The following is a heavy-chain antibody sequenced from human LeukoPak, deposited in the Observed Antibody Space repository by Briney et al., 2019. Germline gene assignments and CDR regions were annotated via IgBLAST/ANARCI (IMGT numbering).Heavy chain of an antibody. CDR3: MVRETKTYYYYYMDV. D-gene: IGHD3-10*01. Sequence: SETLSLTCTVSGGSISSSSYYWGWIRQPPGKGLEWIGRIYYSGSTYYNPSLKSRVTISVDTSKNQFSLKLSSVTAADTAVYYCMVRETKTYYYYYMDVWGKGTTVTISS. CDR2: IYYSGST. J-gene: IGHJ6*03. V-gene: IGHV4-39*01. CDR1: GGSISSSSYY.